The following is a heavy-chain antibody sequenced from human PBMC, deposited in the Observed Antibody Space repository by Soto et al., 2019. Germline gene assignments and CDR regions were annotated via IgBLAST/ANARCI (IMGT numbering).Heavy chain of an antibody. V-gene: IGHV1-69*12. CDR2: IIPIFGTA. CDR1: GGTFSSYA. D-gene: IGHD6-19*01. J-gene: IGHJ6*02. Sequence: QVQLVQSGAEVKKPGSSMKVSCKASGGTFSSYAISWVRQAPGQGLEWMGGIIPIFGTANYAQKFQGRVTITADESTSTAYMELSSLRSEDTAVYYCARKSGIAVAGYDYYYGMDVWGQGTTVTVSS. CDR3: ARKSGIAVAGYDYYYGMDV.